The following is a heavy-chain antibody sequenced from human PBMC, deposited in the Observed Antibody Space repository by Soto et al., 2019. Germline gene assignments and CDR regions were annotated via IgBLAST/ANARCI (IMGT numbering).Heavy chain of an antibody. Sequence: GGSLRLSCAASGFTFRSYPMSWVRQAPDKGLEWVSAISGTGDSTYYAESVKGRFIISRDNSKNTLFLQMNSLRVEDTAVYYCAKDPYASAGATGPYAMDVWGQGTTVTVSS. J-gene: IGHJ6*02. CDR2: ISGTGDST. CDR3: AKDPYASAGATGPYAMDV. V-gene: IGHV3-23*01. D-gene: IGHD6-13*01. CDR1: GFTFRSYP.